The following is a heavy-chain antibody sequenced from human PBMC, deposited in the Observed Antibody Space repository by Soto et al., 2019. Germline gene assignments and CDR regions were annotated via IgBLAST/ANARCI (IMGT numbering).Heavy chain of an antibody. J-gene: IGHJ4*02. V-gene: IGHV1-69*13. CDR1: GGTFSSYA. CDR2: IIPIFGTA. D-gene: IGHD5-18*01. Sequence: ASVKVSCKASGGTFSSYAISWVRQAPGQGLEWMGGIIPIFGTANYAQKFQGRVTITADESTSTAYMELSSLRSEDTAVYYCASREDTAMVFDYWGQGTLVTVSS. CDR3: ASREDTAMVFDY.